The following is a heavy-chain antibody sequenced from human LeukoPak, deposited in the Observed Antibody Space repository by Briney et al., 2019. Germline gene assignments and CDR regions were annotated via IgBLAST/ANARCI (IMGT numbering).Heavy chain of an antibody. V-gene: IGHV3-23*01. CDR2: ISGSGGTT. CDR3: ARERSIGSLDY. Sequence: GGSLRLSCAASGFTFSSYAMSWVRQAPGKGLEWVSTISGSGGTTYYADSVKGRFTISRDQSKNTLYLQMNSLRAEDTAVYYCARERSIGSLDYWGQGTLVTVSS. J-gene: IGHJ4*02. D-gene: IGHD1-26*01. CDR1: GFTFSSYA.